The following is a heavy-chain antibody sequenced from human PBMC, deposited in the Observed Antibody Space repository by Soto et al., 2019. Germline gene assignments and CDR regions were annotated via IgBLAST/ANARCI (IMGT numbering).Heavy chain of an antibody. CDR1: GGSISSYY. CDR2: IYYSGST. Sequence: SETLSLTCTVSGGSISSYYWSWIRQPPGKGLEWIGYIYYSGSTNYNPSLKSRVTISVDTSKNQFSLKLSSVTAADTAVYYCAGSSGTVLYYYYYYGMDVWGQGTTVTVSS. J-gene: IGHJ6*02. D-gene: IGHD3-10*01. V-gene: IGHV4-59*08. CDR3: AGSSGTVLYYYYYYGMDV.